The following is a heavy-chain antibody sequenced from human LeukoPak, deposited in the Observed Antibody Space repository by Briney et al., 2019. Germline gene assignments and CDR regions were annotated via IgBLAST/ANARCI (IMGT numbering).Heavy chain of an antibody. J-gene: IGHJ4*02. CDR3: ARDHEFDWLPLPDY. D-gene: IGHD3-9*01. CDR2: ISYDGSNK. CDR1: GFTFSSYA. Sequence: PGRSLRLSCAASGFTFSSYAMHWVRQAPGKGLEWVAVISYDGSNKYYADSVKGRFTISRDNSKNTLYLQMNSLRAEDTAVYYCARDHEFDWLPLPDYWGQGTLVTVSS. V-gene: IGHV3-30*04.